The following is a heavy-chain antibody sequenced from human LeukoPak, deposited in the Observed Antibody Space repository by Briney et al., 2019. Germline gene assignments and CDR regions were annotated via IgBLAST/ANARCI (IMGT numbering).Heavy chain of an antibody. CDR2: IYSGGST. J-gene: IGHJ5*02. Sequence: ETLSLTCTVSGGSISSSTYYWGWIRQPPGKGLEWVSVIYSGGSTYYSDSVKGRFTISRDNSKNTLYLQMNSLRAEDTAVYYCARDSLWFGELSWGQGTLVTVSS. CDR3: ARDSLWFGELS. D-gene: IGHD3-10*01. CDR1: GGSISSSTYY. V-gene: IGHV3-53*01.